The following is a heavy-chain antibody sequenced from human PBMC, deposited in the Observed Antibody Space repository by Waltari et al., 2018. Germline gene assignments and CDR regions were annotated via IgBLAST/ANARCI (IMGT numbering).Heavy chain of an antibody. V-gene: IGHV1-69*01. CDR3: AREDYGDSGGDYYYYGMDV. D-gene: IGHD4-17*01. CDR1: GGTFSSYA. CDR2: IIPIFGTA. J-gene: IGHJ6*02. Sequence: QVQLVQSGAEVKKPGSSVKVSCKASGGTFSSYAISWVRQAPGQGLEWMGGIIPIFGTANYAQKFQGRVTITADESTSTAYMELSSLRSEDTAVYYCAREDYGDSGGDYYYYGMDVWGQGTTVTVSS.